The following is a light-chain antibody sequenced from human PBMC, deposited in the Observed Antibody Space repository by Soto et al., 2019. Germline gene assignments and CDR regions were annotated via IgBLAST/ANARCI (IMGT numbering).Light chain of an antibody. CDR2: GAS. CDR3: QQYRMSPNT. V-gene: IGKV3-15*01. J-gene: IGKJ5*01. CDR1: QGISRT. Sequence: EIVMTQSPATLSVSPGETATLSCRASQGISRTLAWYQLKPGQAPRLLFYGASTRATGVPARFSGSGSGRDFSLTIRGLKPEDFAVYVCQQYRMSPNTFGQGTRLEIK.